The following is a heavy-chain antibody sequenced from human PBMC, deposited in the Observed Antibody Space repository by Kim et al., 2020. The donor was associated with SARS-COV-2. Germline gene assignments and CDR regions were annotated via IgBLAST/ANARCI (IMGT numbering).Heavy chain of an antibody. CDR1: GSNFGSHH. V-gene: IGHV3-33*01. Sequence: GGSLRLSCAASGSNFGSHHMHWVRQAPGKGLEWVEVIWYDGSKQYYADSMKGRFTISRDNSKNMLFLQMNSLRVEDTALYYCARFFGTQLDSWGQGTLVTVSS. J-gene: IGHJ5*01. CDR2: IWYDGSKQ. CDR3: ARFFGTQLDS. D-gene: IGHD3-10*01.